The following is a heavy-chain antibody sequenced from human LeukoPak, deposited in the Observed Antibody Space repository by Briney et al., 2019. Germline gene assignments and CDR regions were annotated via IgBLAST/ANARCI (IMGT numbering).Heavy chain of an antibody. D-gene: IGHD2-2*01. Sequence: VASVKVSCKASGYTFTSYGISWVRQAPGQGLEWMGWISAYNGNTNYAQKLQDRVTMTTDTSTSTAYMELRSLRSDDTAVYYCARDPQESTSVSNWFDPWGQGTLVTVSS. J-gene: IGHJ5*02. CDR3: ARDPQESTSVSNWFDP. CDR2: ISAYNGNT. V-gene: IGHV1-18*01. CDR1: GYTFTSYG.